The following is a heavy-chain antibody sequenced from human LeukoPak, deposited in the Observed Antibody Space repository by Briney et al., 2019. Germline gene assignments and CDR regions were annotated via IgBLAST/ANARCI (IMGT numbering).Heavy chain of an antibody. CDR1: GFAFSSYA. CDR2: ITSVVGKE. V-gene: IGHV3-30*18. Sequence: GASLRLSCSASGFAFSSYAMHWVRQAPGKGLEWMAVITSVVGKEYYADSVKGRFTISRDNSKNTLYLQMNSLRPEDTAVYYCAKDFVKKKTAYDMDVWGQGTTVTVSS. J-gene: IGHJ6*02. D-gene: IGHD3-3*01. CDR3: AKDFVKKKTAYDMDV.